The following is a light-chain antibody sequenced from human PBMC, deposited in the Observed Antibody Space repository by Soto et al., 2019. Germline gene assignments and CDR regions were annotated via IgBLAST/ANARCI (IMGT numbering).Light chain of an antibody. CDR1: SSDIGAYNF. J-gene: IGLJ2*01. CDR3: SSYAGSNNYVV. CDR2: GVS. Sequence: QSVLTQPPSASGSPGQSVSISCTGTSSDIGAYNFVSWYQQHPGKAPRLMIYGVSKRPSGVPDRFSGSKSGNTASLTVSGLQAEDEADYYCSSYAGSNNYVVFGGGTKVTVL. V-gene: IGLV2-8*01.